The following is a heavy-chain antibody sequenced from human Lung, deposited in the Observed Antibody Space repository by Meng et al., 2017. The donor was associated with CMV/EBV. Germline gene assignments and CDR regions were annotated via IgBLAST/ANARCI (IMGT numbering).Heavy chain of an antibody. CDR3: VRDQGGESMIAVLIERFGMDV. Sequence: SXAASGFPFNTYAMHWVRQAPGKGLEWVAVISYDGSNKYTADSVQGRLTISRDNSKNNLYLQMNSLTVEDTAVYYCVRDQGGESMIAVLIERFGMDVXGQAXTVTVSS. CDR1: GFPFNTYA. D-gene: IGHD3-22*01. V-gene: IGHV3-30-3*01. J-gene: IGHJ6*02. CDR2: ISYDGSNK.